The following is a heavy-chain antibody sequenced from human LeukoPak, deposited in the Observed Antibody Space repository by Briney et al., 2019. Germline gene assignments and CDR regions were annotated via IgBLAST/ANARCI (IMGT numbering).Heavy chain of an antibody. Sequence: SGTLSLTCTVSGGSISSYYWSWIRQPPGKGLEWIGYIYYSGSTNYNPSLKSRVAISVDTSKNQFSLKLSSVTAADTAVYYCARAGTNYDILTGLPRDWFDPWGQGTLVTVSS. V-gene: IGHV4-59*01. J-gene: IGHJ5*02. D-gene: IGHD3-9*01. CDR3: ARAGTNYDILTGLPRDWFDP. CDR1: GGSISSYY. CDR2: IYYSGST.